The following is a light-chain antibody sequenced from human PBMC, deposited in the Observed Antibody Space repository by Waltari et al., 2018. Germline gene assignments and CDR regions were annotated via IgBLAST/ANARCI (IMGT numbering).Light chain of an antibody. CDR3: QTGGHGTWV. V-gene: IGLV4-69*01. CDR1: SGHSSNV. CDR2: VNSEGSH. Sequence: QLVLTQSPSASASLGASVKLTCTLSSGHSSNVVAWLQQRPEKGPRYLMKVNSEGSHSKGDEIPDRFSGSSSGAERYLTISSLQSEDEADYYCQTGGHGTWVFGGGTKLTVL. J-gene: IGLJ3*02.